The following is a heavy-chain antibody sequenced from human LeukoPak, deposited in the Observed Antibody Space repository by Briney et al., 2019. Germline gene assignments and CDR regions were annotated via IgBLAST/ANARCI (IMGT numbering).Heavy chain of an antibody. CDR2: IYYSGST. D-gene: IGHD2-15*01. J-gene: IGHJ2*01. CDR3: ATRLGYCSGGSCYGRYWYFDL. Sequence: SETLSLTCTVSGGSISSYYWSWIRQPPGKGLEWIGYIYYSGSTNYNPSLKSRVTISVDTSKNQFSLELSSVTAADTAVYYCATRLGYCSGGSCYGRYWYFDLWGRGTLVTVSS. CDR1: GGSISSYY. V-gene: IGHV4-59*08.